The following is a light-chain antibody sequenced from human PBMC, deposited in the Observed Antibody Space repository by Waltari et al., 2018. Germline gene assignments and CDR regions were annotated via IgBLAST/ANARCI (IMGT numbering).Light chain of an antibody. V-gene: IGKV1-9*01. J-gene: IGKJ4*01. CDR1: QGIRSS. CDR2: AAS. Sequence: DIQLTQSPSFLYASVGDRVTITCRASQGIRSSLTWYQLKPGKAPMLLIYAASTLQAGVPSRFSASGSGTDFTLTISSLQPEDFAIYYCQQFDIYPITFGGGTKVEIK. CDR3: QQFDIYPIT.